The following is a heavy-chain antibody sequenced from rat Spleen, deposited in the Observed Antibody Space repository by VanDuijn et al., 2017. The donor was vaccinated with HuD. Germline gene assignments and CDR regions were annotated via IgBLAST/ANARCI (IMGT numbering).Heavy chain of an antibody. V-gene: IGHV3-3*01. J-gene: IGHJ3*01. D-gene: IGHD1-4*01. CDR2: INSAGTT. CDR3: ATAGTRISRFAY. Sequence: EVQLQESGPGLVKPSQSLSLTCSVTGHYITSGYRWNWIRKFPGNKLEWLGYINSAGTTNYNPSLKSRISITRDTSKNQFFLQVNSVTAEDTATYYCATAGTRISRFAYWGQGTLVTVSS. CDR1: GHYITSGYR.